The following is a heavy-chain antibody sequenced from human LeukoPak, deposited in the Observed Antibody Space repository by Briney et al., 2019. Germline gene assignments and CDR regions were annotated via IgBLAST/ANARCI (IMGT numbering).Heavy chain of an antibody. CDR2: ISSSSSTI. CDR1: GFTFSSYS. CDR3: ARHGRAARHQNRYYYMDV. V-gene: IGHV3-48*01. Sequence: GGSLRLSCAASGFTFSSYSMNWVRQAPGKGLEWVSYISSSSSTIYYADSVKGRFTISRDNAKNSLYLQMNSLRAEDTAVYYCARHGRAARHQNRYYYMDVWGKGATVTVSS. J-gene: IGHJ6*03. D-gene: IGHD6-6*01.